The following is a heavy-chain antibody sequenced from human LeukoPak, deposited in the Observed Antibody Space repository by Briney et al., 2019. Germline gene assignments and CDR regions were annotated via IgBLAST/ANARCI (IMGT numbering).Heavy chain of an antibody. V-gene: IGHV1-2*02. CDR3: ARGQGYFDWLLYSQDY. D-gene: IGHD3-9*01. CDR1: GYTFTGYY. CDR2: TNPNSGGT. Sequence: GASVKVSCKASGYTFTGYYMHWVRQAPGQGLEWMGWTNPNSGGTNYAQKFQGRVTMTRDTSINTAYMELSRLRSDDTAVYYCARGQGYFDWLLYSQDYWGQGTLVTVSS. J-gene: IGHJ4*02.